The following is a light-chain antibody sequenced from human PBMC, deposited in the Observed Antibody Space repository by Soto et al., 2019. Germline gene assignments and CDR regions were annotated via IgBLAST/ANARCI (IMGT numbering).Light chain of an antibody. CDR3: HQRQSWPRT. J-gene: IGKJ1*01. CDR1: QYINTR. CDR2: QTS. V-gene: IGKV3-11*01. Sequence: EIVFTQSSATPSSFPGDRVTPSCRASQYINTRLAWYQHRPGQAPRLLIYQTSIRAAGIPARFSASGSGTDFTLTISDVQPEDFALYYCHQRQSWPRTFGQGTKVDIK.